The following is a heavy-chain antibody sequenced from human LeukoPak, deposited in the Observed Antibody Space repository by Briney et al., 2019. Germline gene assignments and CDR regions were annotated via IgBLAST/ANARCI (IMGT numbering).Heavy chain of an antibody. V-gene: IGHV4-61*09. D-gene: IGHD6-13*01. J-gene: IGHJ3*01. CDR1: GGSISTGSYY. Sequence: SETLSFTCTVSGGSISTGSYYWSWIRQPAGKRLEWIGHIYRSGSTNYNPSLKSRATISVDTAKNQVSLKLSSVTAADTAVYYCARPARIAASGRYAFDFWGEGTLVTVSS. CDR2: IYRSGST. CDR3: ARPARIAASGRYAFDF.